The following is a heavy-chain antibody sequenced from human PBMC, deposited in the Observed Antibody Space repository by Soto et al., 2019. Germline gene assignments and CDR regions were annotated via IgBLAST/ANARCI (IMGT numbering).Heavy chain of an antibody. CDR2: ISYDGSNK. V-gene: IGHV3-30*18. J-gene: IGHJ3*02. D-gene: IGHD6-19*01. Sequence: AGSQRLSCAASGFSFIIEGMQSFLQAPGKGLEWVAVISYDGSNKYYADSVKGRFTISRDNSKNTLYLQMNSLRAEDTAVYYCAKDTIAVAGPDAFDIWGQGT. CDR3: AKDTIAVAGPDAFDI. CDR1: GFSFIIEG.